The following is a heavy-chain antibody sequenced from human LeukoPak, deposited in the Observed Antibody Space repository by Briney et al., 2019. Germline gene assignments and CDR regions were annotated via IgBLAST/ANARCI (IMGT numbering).Heavy chain of an antibody. D-gene: IGHD4-17*01. J-gene: IGHJ4*02. CDR3: ARGGMTTVTTLTY. Sequence: GGSLRLSCAASGFTVSSNYMSWVRQAPGKGLEWVSVIYSGGSTYYADSVKGRFTTSRDNSKNTLYLQMNSLRAEDTAVYYCARGGMTTVTTLTYWGQGTLVTVSS. V-gene: IGHV3-66*01. CDR2: IYSGGST. CDR1: GFTVSSNY.